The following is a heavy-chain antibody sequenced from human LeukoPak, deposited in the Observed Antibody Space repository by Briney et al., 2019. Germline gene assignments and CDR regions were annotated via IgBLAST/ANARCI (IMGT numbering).Heavy chain of an antibody. Sequence: SETLSLTCAVYGGAFSGYYWSWIRQPPGKGLEWIGYIYYSGSTNYNPSLKSRVTISVDTSKNQFSLKLSSVTAADTAVYYCARERWFGEFNAFDIWGQGTMVTVSS. CDR3: ARERWFGEFNAFDI. CDR2: IYYSGST. J-gene: IGHJ3*02. D-gene: IGHD3-10*01. V-gene: IGHV4-59*01. CDR1: GGAFSGYY.